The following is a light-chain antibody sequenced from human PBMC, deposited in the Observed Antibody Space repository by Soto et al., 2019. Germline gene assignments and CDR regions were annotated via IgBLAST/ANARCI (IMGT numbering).Light chain of an antibody. CDR3: QQYINLWT. CDR1: RSVPND. J-gene: IGKJ1*01. V-gene: IGKV3-15*01. Sequence: EIVLTHSPGTLSLSPGERATLSCRASRSVPNDYVSWYQQKPGQSPRLLIYGASTRATGIPARFSGSGSGTEFTLTISSLQSEDFAVYYCQQYINLWTFGQGTKVDIK. CDR2: GAS.